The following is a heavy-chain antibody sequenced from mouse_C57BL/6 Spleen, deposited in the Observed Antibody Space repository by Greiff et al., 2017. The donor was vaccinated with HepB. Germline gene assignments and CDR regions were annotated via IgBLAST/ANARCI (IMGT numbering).Heavy chain of an antibody. V-gene: IGHV1-69*01. Sequence: VKLKQPGAELVMPGASVKLSCKASGYTFTSYWMHWVKQRPGQGLEWIGEIDPSDSYTNYNQKFKGKSTLTVDKSSSTAYMQLSSLTSEDSAVYYCAKRGGNYSYFDYWGQGTTLTVSS. J-gene: IGHJ2*01. CDR3: AKRGGNYSYFDY. CDR1: GYTFTSYW. D-gene: IGHD2-1*01. CDR2: IDPSDSYT.